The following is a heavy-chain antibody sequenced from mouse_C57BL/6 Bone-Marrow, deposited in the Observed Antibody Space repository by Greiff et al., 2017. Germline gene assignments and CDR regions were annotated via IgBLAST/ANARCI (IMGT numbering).Heavy chain of an antibody. V-gene: IGHV1-76*01. Sequence: QVQLKESGAELVRPGASVKLSCKASGYTFTDYYINWVKQRPGQGLEWIARIYPGSGNTYYNEKFKGKATLTAEKSSSTAYMQLSSLTSEDSAVYFCAREGITTVVDYWGQGTTLTVSS. J-gene: IGHJ2*01. CDR3: AREGITTVVDY. CDR2: IYPGSGNT. D-gene: IGHD1-1*01. CDR1: GYTFTDYY.